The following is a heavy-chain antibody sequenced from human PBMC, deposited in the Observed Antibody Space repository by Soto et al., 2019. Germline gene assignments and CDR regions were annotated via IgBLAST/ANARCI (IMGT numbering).Heavy chain of an antibody. J-gene: IGHJ4*02. D-gene: IGHD2-15*01. Sequence: QVQLQQSGAGLLKPSETLSLTCAVYGESFSGYIWTWSCQTPRKGLQWIGQINHSGSGYYNPTLQSRVAKFVHTANCHFSLEPSSVTAADAAVYYCARGLSTCSYYSGGWYYFDSWGQGTQVTVSS. CDR2: INHSGSG. V-gene: IGHV4-34*01. CDR3: ARGLSTCSYYSGGWYYFDS. CDR1: GESFSGYI.